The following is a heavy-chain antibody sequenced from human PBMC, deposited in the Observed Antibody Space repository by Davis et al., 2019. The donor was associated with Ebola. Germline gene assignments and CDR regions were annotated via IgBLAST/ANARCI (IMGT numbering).Heavy chain of an antibody. CDR1: GGTFSNYA. CDR2: IIPILGIA. CDR3: ARELGRVVVADGGDY. J-gene: IGHJ4*02. V-gene: IGHV1-69*04. Sequence: PSVKVSCKASGGTFSNYAISWVRQAPGQGLEWMGRIIPILGIANYAQKFQGRVTITVDKSTSTAYMELSSLRSEDTAVYYCARELGRVVVADGGDYWGQGTLVTVSS. D-gene: IGHD6-19*01.